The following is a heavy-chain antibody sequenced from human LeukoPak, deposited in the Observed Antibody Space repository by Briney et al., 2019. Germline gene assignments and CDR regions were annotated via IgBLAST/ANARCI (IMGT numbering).Heavy chain of an antibody. CDR3: ARGIAVAGGKLNWFDP. D-gene: IGHD6-19*01. V-gene: IGHV4-30-2*01. J-gene: IGHJ5*02. CDR2: IYHSGST. Sequence: SETLSLTCAVSGGSISSGGYSWSWIRQPPGKGLEWIGYIYHSGSTYYNPSLKSRVTISVDRSKNQFSLKLSSVTAADTAVYYCARGIAVAGGKLNWFDPWGQGTLVTVSS. CDR1: GGSISSGGYS.